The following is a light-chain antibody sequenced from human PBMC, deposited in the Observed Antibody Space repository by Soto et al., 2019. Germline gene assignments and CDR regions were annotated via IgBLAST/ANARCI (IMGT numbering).Light chain of an antibody. J-gene: IGLJ3*02. CDR3: SSHTSSNTWV. CDR1: RSNIGAGFD. Sequence: QSALTQPPSVSGAPGQRVTISCTGTRSNIGAGFDVHWYQQLPGTAPKLMIYEVSNRPSGVSNRFSGSKSGNTASLTISGLQAEDEADYYCSSHTSSNTWVFGGGTKLTVL. V-gene: IGLV1-40*01. CDR2: EVS.